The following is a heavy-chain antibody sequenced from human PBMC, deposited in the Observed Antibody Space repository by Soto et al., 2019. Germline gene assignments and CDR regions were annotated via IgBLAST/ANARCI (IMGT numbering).Heavy chain of an antibody. CDR1: GDFISSAAYY. J-gene: IGHJ6*02. V-gene: IGHV4-30-4*01. CDR2: IFYSGTT. Sequence: SETLSLTCTVSGDFISSAAYYWSWIRQTPGKDLKWIGHIFYSGTTYYNPSLKSRLTITVDTSKNLCSLRLTSVTAADTAVYYCASVLFVEPELYYYAMDFWCQGTTVTVS. CDR3: ASVLFVEPELYYYAMDF. D-gene: IGHD1-7*01.